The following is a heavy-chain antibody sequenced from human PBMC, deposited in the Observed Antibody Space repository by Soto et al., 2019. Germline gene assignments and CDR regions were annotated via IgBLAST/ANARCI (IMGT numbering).Heavy chain of an antibody. V-gene: IGHV3-30*18. CDR2: ISYDGSNK. CDR1: VFTFSSYG. CDR3: EKDSGPTGRSYFEY. D-gene: IGHD5-12*01. Sequence: PGGSLRFSCAASVFTFSSYGMHLVRQAPGKGLEWVAVISYDGSNKYYADSVKGRFTISRDNSKNRLYLQMNSLRAEDTAVYYCEKDSGPTGRSYFEYWGKGTTVTVSS. J-gene: IGHJ4*02.